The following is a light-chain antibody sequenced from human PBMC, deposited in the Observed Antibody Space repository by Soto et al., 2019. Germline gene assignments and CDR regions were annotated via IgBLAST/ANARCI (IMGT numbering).Light chain of an antibody. CDR1: SSDVGGYNY. CDR3: SSYTSSSTVV. V-gene: IGLV2-14*03. J-gene: IGLJ2*01. CDR2: DVR. Sequence: QSVLTQPASVSGSPGQSITISCTGTSSDVGGYNYVSWYQQHPGKAPKLLIYDVRNRPSGVSNRFSASKSGDTASLTISGLQAEDEADYYCSSYTSSSTVVFGGGTKLTVL.